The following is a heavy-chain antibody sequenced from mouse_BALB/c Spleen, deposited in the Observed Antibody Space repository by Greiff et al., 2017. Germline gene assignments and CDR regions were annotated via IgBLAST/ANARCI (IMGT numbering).Heavy chain of an antibody. CDR2: INPNNGGT. J-gene: IGHJ4*01. CDR3: ARGGYGNPYSYAMDY. CDR1: GYTFTDYN. Sequence: EVQLQQSGPELVKPGASVKIPCKASGYTFTDYNMDWVKQSHGKSLEWIGDINPNNGGTIYNQKFKGKATLTVDKSYSTAYMELRSLTSEDTAVYYCARGGYGNPYSYAMDYWGQGTSVTVSS. V-gene: IGHV1-18*01. D-gene: IGHD2-1*01.